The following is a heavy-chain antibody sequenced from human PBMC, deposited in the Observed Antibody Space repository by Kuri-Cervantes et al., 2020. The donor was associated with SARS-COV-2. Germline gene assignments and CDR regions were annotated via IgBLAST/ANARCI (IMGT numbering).Heavy chain of an antibody. CDR2: IYYSGSA. J-gene: IGHJ3*02. CDR1: GGSLSSGDYY. V-gene: IGHV4-30-4*08. Sequence: SETLSLTCTVSGGSLSSGDYYWTWVRQPPGKGLEWIGNIYYSGSASYNPSLKSRLTMSLDMSKSQFSLKLNSVTAADTAVYYCATYGEAFDIWGQGTMVTVSS. D-gene: IGHD4-17*01. CDR3: ATYGEAFDI.